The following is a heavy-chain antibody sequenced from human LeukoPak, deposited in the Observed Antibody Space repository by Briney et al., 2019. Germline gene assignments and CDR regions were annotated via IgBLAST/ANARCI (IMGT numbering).Heavy chain of an antibody. D-gene: IGHD3-3*01. CDR1: GFTFSSYS. J-gene: IGHJ6*03. CDR3: ARGGRVVVAYMDV. CDR2: ISSSSSYI. Sequence: GGFLRLSCAASGFTFSSYSMTWVRQAPGKGLEWVSSISSSSSYIYYADSVKGRFTVSRDNAKNSLYLQMNSLRAEDTAVYYCARGGRVVVAYMDVWGKGTTVTVSS. V-gene: IGHV3-21*01.